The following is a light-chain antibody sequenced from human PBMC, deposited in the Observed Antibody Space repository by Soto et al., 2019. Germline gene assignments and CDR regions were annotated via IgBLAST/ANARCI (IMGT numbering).Light chain of an antibody. J-gene: IGLJ1*01. CDR3: SSYSSTKTRV. Sequence: QSALTQPASGSGSPGQSITISCTGTTRDVGKYNDVSWNKHHPGKAPNVMTYDVRNRPSGVSTRFSGSKSGNTASLTISGLQAEDEADYSCSSYSSTKTRVFGTGTTVTVL. CDR2: DVR. V-gene: IGLV2-14*01. CDR1: TRDVGKYND.